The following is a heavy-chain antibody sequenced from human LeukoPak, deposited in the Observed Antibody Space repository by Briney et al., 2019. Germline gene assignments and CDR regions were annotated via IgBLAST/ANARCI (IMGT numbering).Heavy chain of an antibody. CDR1: GFTFSDYY. CDR2: ISSSGSTI. V-gene: IGHV3-11*01. CDR3: ARDKVWGSSSWYGNWFDP. D-gene: IGHD6-13*01. Sequence: GGSLRLSCAASGFTFSDYYMSWIHQAPGKGLEWVSYISSSGSTIYYADSVKGRFTISRDNAKNSLYLQMNSLRAEDTAVYYCARDKVWGSSSWYGNWFDPWGQGTLVTVSS. J-gene: IGHJ5*02.